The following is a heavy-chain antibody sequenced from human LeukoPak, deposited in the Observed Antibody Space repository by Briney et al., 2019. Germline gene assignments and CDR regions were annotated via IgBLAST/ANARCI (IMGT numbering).Heavy chain of an antibody. CDR1: GFNFSSYW. CDR2: IKQDGSEK. V-gene: IGHV3-7*05. Sequence: PGGSLRLSCVASGFNFSSYWMSWVRQAPGKGLEWVANIKQDGSEKYYVDSVKGRFTISRDNAKNSLYLHMNSLRAEDTAVYYCARDYPPPPVAGPYYFDYWGQGTLVTVSS. CDR3: ARDYPPPPVAGPYYFDY. D-gene: IGHD6-19*01. J-gene: IGHJ4*02.